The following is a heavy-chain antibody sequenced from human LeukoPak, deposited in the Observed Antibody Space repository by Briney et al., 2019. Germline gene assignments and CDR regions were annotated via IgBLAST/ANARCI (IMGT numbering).Heavy chain of an antibody. J-gene: IGHJ4*02. Sequence: GGSLRLSCAASGFTFSSYVMKWVRQAPGKGLEWISTIDRGGGFDTHYADSVKGRFTISRDNSQNTLYLQMNSLRAEDTAVYYCAIDVQDDLDYWGQGTLVTVSP. CDR3: AIDVQDDLDY. CDR2: IDRGGGFDT. CDR1: GFTFSSYV. D-gene: IGHD1-1*01. V-gene: IGHV3-23*01.